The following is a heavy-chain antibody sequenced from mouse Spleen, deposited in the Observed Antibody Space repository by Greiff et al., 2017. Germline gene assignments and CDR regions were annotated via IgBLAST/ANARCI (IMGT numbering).Heavy chain of an antibody. CDR3: ARLLGSYFDY. V-gene: IGHV5-12-1*01. CDR2: ISSGGGST. J-gene: IGHJ2*01. CDR1: GFAFSSYD. D-gene: IGHD3-3*01. Sequence: EVKLQESGGGLVKPGGSLKLSCAASGFAFSSYDMSWVRQTPEKRLEWVAYISSGGGSTYYPDTVKGRFTISRDNAKNTLYLQMSSLKSEDTAMYYCARLLGSYFDYWGQGTTLTVSS.